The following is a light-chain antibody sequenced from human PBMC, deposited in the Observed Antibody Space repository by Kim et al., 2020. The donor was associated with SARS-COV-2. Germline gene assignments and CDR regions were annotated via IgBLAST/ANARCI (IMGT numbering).Light chain of an antibody. Sequence: SYELTQPLSVSVALGQTATIPCGGNNIENKNVHWYHQRPGQAPVLVMYRDKKRPSGIPERLSGSNSGNTATLTINRVEAGDDGDYYCQVWDSRTVAFGGGTQLTVL. V-gene: IGLV3-9*01. J-gene: IGLJ2*01. CDR3: QVWDSRTVA. CDR1: NIENKN. CDR2: RDK.